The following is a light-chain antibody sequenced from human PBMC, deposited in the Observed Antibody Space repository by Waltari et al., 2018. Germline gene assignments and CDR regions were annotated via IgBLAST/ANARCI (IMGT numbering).Light chain of an antibody. CDR1: GSGGS. CDR2: EVN. Sequence: QSALTQPPSASGSPGQSVTISCTGTGSGGSVSWYQQHPGKAPKLLIYEVNKRPSGVPDRCSGSKSGNTASLTVSGLQAEDEGDYYCSSDAVSNNFYDVGTGTKVTVL. V-gene: IGLV2-8*01. CDR3: SSDAVSNNFYD. J-gene: IGLJ1*01.